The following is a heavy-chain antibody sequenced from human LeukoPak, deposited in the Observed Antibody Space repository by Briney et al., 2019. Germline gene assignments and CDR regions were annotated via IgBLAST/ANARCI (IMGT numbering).Heavy chain of an antibody. CDR2: INHSGST. D-gene: IGHD4-17*01. CDR3: ARSVTTVRGWFDP. V-gene: IGHV4-34*01. Sequence: SETLSLACAVYGGSFSSYYWSWIRQPPGKGLEWIGEINHSGSTNYNPSLKSRVTISVDTSKNQFSLKLSSVTAADTAVYYCARSVTTVRGWFDPWGQGTLVTVSS. J-gene: IGHJ5*02. CDR1: GGSFSSYY.